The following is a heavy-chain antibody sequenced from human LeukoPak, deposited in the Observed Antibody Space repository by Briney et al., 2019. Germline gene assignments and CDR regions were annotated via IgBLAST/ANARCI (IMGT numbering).Heavy chain of an antibody. Sequence: SVKVSCKASGGTFSRYTINWVRQAPGQGLEWMGRIIPIFAITDFAQKFRGRVTITADKSTSTAYMELTSLSPGDTAVYYCARWASSCTSGSCPFYFDFWGQGALVTVSS. V-gene: IGHV1-69*02. CDR2: IIPIFAIT. CDR3: ARWASSCTSGSCPFYFDF. J-gene: IGHJ4*02. CDR1: GGTFSRYT. D-gene: IGHD2-15*01.